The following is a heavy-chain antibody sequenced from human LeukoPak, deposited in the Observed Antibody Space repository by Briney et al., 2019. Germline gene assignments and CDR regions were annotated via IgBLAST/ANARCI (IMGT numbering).Heavy chain of an antibody. V-gene: IGHV4-30-2*05. Sequence: SETLSLTCAVSGGSISSGGYSWSWIRQPPGKGLEWIGYIYHSGSTYYNPSLKSRVTISVDTSKNQFSLKLSSVTAADTAVYYCARVKYGDKGYFDYWGQGTLVTVSS. CDR2: IYHSGST. D-gene: IGHD4-17*01. CDR1: GGSISSGGYS. CDR3: ARVKYGDKGYFDY. J-gene: IGHJ4*02.